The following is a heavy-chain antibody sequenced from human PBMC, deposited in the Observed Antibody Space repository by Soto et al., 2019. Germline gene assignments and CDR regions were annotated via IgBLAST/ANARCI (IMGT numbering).Heavy chain of an antibody. CDR3: AHRRRYSRGWPFDY. CDR1: GFSLSTSGVG. Sequence: QITLKESGPTLVKPTQTLTLTCTFSGFSLSTSGVGVGWIRQPPGKALEWLALIYWDDDKRDSPSLKSRLTITKDTSQNQVVLTMTNMDPVDTATDYCAHRRRYSRGWPFDYWGQGTLVTVSS. D-gene: IGHD6-19*01. J-gene: IGHJ4*02. CDR2: IYWDDDK. V-gene: IGHV2-5*02.